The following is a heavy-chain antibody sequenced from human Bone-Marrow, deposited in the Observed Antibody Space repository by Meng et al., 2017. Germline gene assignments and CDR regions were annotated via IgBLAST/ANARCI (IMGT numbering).Heavy chain of an antibody. Sequence: QGQLLLPGAKGKKPVSSVKVSCKASGGTFSSYAISWVRQAPGQGLEWMGGIIPIFGTANYAQKFQGRVTITADESTSTAYMELSSLRSEDTAVYYCARDPDVDTARGDYWGQGTLVTVSS. D-gene: IGHD5-18*01. CDR2: IIPIFGTA. V-gene: IGHV1-69*01. J-gene: IGHJ4*02. CDR3: ARDPDVDTARGDY. CDR1: GGTFSSYA.